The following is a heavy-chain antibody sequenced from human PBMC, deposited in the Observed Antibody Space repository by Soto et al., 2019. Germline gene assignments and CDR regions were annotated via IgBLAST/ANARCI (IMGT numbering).Heavy chain of an antibody. Sequence: SVKVACKASGYTFTSYGISWVRQAPGQGLEWMGWISAYNGNTNYAQKLQGRVTMTTDTSTSTAYMELRSLRSDDTAVYYCATNGYSSSSYGGGTYYGLDVWGHGTTVT. CDR1: GYTFTSYG. D-gene: IGHD6-13*01. CDR2: ISAYNGNT. J-gene: IGHJ6*02. CDR3: ATNGYSSSSYGGGTYYGLDV. V-gene: IGHV1-18*04.